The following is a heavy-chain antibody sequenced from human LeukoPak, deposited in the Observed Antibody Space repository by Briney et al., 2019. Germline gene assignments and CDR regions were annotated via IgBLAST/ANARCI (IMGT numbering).Heavy chain of an antibody. V-gene: IGHV1-18*01. D-gene: IGHD3-3*01. CDR1: GYTFTSYG. Sequence: ASVKVSCKASGYTFTSYGISWVRQAPGQGLEWMGWISAYNGNTNYAQKLQGRVTMTTDASTSTAYMELRSLRSDDTAVYYCARVFYDFWSGYEYDAFDIWGQGTMVTVSS. CDR3: ARVFYDFWSGYEYDAFDI. J-gene: IGHJ3*02. CDR2: ISAYNGNT.